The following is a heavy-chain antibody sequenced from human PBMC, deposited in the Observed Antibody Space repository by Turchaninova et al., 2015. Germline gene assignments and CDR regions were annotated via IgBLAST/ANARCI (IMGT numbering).Heavy chain of an antibody. J-gene: IGHJ4*02. CDR3: ARVEGYYDFSNGYYKGLGADY. Sequence: QVQLVQSGAEVKKPGASVKVSCKASGYTFTSYFIHWVRQAPGQGLEWRGIIKPRRGRKSDAQKFQGRVTITRENATNTVYMGLRSLRSEYTAVYYCARVEGYYDFSNGYYKGLGADYWGQGTLVTVSS. D-gene: IGHD3-3*01. CDR1: GYTFTSYF. CDR2: IKPRRGRK. V-gene: IGHV1-46*01.